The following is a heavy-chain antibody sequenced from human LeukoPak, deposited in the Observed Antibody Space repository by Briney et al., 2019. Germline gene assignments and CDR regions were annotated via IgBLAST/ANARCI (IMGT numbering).Heavy chain of an antibody. CDR2: IYYSGST. Sequence: SETLSLTCTVSGGSISSTNYYWGWIRQPPGKGLEWIGTIYYSGSTYYNPALKSRITISVDTSKNQFSLKMRSVTAADTAVYYCARPTSKLGSFDYWGQGTLVTVSS. CDR1: GGSISSTNYY. CDR3: ARPTSKLGSFDY. J-gene: IGHJ4*02. D-gene: IGHD2/OR15-2a*01. V-gene: IGHV4-39*01.